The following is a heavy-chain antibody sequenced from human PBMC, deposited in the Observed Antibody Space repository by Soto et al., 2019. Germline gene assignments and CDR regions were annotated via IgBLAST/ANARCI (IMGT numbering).Heavy chain of an antibody. CDR3: ARRSGWVSDAFAI. J-gene: IGHJ3*02. V-gene: IGHV1-8*01. D-gene: IGHD6-19*01. CDR2: MNPNSGNT. Sequence: SVKVSRNASGYTLTRYDSNCVRLATGKGLEWMGWMNPNSGNTGYAQKFQGRVTMTRNTSISTAYMELSSLRSEDTAVYYCARRSGWVSDAFAIWGQGTMVTVSS. CDR1: GYTLTRYD.